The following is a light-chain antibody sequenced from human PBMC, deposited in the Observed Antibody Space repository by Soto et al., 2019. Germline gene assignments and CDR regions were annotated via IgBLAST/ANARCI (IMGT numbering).Light chain of an antibody. V-gene: IGKV1-39*01. CDR2: GAS. J-gene: IGKJ4*01. Sequence: DIQMTQCPSSLSASVGDRLTISCRASQRIGTSLNWFQQKPGEAPKFLIYGASSLQSGVPSRFSGSGSGTDFTLTISSVQPEDVATYYCQQTYSVPLSFGGGTKVEIK. CDR3: QQTYSVPLS. CDR1: QRIGTS.